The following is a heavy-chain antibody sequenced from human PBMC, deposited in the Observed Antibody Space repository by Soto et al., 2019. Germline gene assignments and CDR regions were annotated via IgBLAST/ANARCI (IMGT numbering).Heavy chain of an antibody. V-gene: IGHV4-34*01. CDR2: INHSGST. Sequence: SETLSLTCAVYGGSFSGYYWSWIRQPPGKGLEWIGEINHSGSTNYNPSLKSRVTISVDTSKNQFSLKLSSVTAADTAVYYCAREGRDGYNPFDYWGQGTLVTVSS. CDR3: AREGRDGYNPFDY. CDR1: GGSFSGYY. J-gene: IGHJ4*02. D-gene: IGHD5-12*01.